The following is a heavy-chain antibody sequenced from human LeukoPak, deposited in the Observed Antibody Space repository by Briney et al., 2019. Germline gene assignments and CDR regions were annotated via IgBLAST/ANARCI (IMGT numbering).Heavy chain of an antibody. J-gene: IGHJ4*02. CDR3: AAGIEVAGAPFDY. CDR2: IYYSGST. CDR1: ADSISRSSYF. D-gene: IGHD6-19*01. V-gene: IGHV4-39*01. Sequence: SETLSLTRSVSADSISRSSYFWGWIRQPPGKGLEWIANIYYSGSTFYNPSLKSRVTISLDRSKHQFSLELRSVAAADMAVYYCAAGIEVAGAPFDYWGQGTLVTVSS.